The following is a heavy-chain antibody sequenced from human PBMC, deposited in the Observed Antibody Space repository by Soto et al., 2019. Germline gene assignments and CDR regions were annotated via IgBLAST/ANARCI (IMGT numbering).Heavy chain of an antibody. J-gene: IGHJ4*02. CDR3: ERKDSYESGICYFHY. CDR2: INAANGDT. V-gene: IGHV1-3*01. D-gene: IGHD3-10*01. CDR1: GYMFNKYP. Sequence: ASVKVSCKASGYMFNKYPLHWVRHAPGQGLEWIGSINAANGDTGYSHKFQGRVTLTRDTSASTAYMELSSLRSEDTALYYCERKDSYESGICYFHYWGKATLVTV.